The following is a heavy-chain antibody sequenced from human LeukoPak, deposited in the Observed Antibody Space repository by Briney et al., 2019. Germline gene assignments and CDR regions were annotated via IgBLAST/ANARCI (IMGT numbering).Heavy chain of an antibody. D-gene: IGHD1-26*01. CDR2: TYYRSKWYN. Sequence: SQTLSLTFAISGDSVSSNSAAWNWIRQSPARGLEWLGSTYYRSKWYNDYAVSVKSRITINPDTSKNQFSLQLNSVTPEDTAVYYCARGVGAKGLYFDYWGQGTLVTVSS. V-gene: IGHV6-1*01. CDR1: GDSVSSNSAA. CDR3: ARGVGAKGLYFDY. J-gene: IGHJ4*02.